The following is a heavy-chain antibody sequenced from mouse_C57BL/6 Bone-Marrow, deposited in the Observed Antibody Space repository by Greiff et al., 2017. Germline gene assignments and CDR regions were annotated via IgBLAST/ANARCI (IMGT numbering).Heavy chain of an antibody. CDR3: ARRDDGGYYEDAMDY. J-gene: IGHJ4*01. V-gene: IGHV14-3*01. D-gene: IGHD2-3*01. CDR2: IDPANGNT. Sequence: EVQLQQSVAELVRPGASVKLSCTASGFNIQNTYMHWVKQRPEQGLEWIGRIDPANGNTKYAPKFQGKATLTADKSSSTAYMQLSSLTSENSAVYFCARRDDGGYYEDAMDYWGQGTSVTVSS. CDR1: GFNIQNTY.